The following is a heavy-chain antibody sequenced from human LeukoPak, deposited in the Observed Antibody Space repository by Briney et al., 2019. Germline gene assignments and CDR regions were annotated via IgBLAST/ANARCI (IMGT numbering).Heavy chain of an antibody. J-gene: IGHJ4*02. D-gene: IGHD3-22*01. CDR3: ARCPDSDYYFDY. V-gene: IGHV1-46*01. Sequence: ASVKVSCKASGYTFTGYYIHWVRQAPGQGLEWMGIINPSGGSTSYAQKFQGRVTMTRDTSTSTVYMELSSLRSEDTAVYYCARCPDSDYYFDYWGQGTLVTVSS. CDR1: GYTFTGYY. CDR2: INPSGGST.